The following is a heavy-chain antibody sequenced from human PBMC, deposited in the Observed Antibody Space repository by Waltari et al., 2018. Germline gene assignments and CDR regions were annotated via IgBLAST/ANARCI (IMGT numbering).Heavy chain of an antibody. Sequence: QVQLQQWGAGLLKPSETLSLTCAVYGGSFSGYYWSWIRRPPGKGLEWIGEINHSGSTNYTPSLKSRVTISVDTSKNQFSLKLSSVTAADTAVYYCARGDYGDYYFDYWGQGTLVTVSS. CDR2: INHSGST. V-gene: IGHV4-34*01. J-gene: IGHJ4*02. CDR3: ARGDYGDYYFDY. CDR1: GGSFSGYY. D-gene: IGHD4-17*01.